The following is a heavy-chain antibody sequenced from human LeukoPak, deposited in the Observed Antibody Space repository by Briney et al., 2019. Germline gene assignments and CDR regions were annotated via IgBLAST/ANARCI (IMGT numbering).Heavy chain of an antibody. CDR3: ASTWIQLWLPSYYFDY. Sequence: SETLSIICTVSGGSISSGSYYWSWIRQPAGTGLEWIGSIYTSGSTNYNPSLKSRVTISVDTSKNQFFLKLSSVTAADTAVYYCASTWIQLWLPSYYFDYWGQGTLVTVSS. CDR1: GGSISSGSYY. J-gene: IGHJ4*02. CDR2: IYTSGST. V-gene: IGHV4-61*02. D-gene: IGHD5-18*01.